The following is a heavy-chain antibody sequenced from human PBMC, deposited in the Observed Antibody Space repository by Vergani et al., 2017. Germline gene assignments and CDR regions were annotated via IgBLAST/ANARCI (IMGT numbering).Heavy chain of an antibody. D-gene: IGHD5-12*01. CDR3: ASDRVDIVATTTYYYYYSGMDV. CDR1: GFTVSSNY. CDR2: IYSGVST. V-gene: IGHV3-53*04. J-gene: IGHJ6*02. Sequence: EVQLVESGGGLVQPGGSLRLSCAASGFTVSSNYMSWVRQAPGKGLEWVSVIYSGVSTYYADSVKGRFTISRHNSKNTLYLQMNSLRAEHTAVYYCASDRVDIVATTTYYYYYSGMDVWGQGTTVTVSS.